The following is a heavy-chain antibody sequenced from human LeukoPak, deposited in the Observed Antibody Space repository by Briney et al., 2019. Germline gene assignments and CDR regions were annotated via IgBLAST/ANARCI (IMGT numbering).Heavy chain of an antibody. D-gene: IGHD6-13*01. CDR1: GFTFSSYW. Sequence: PGGSRRLSCAASGFTFSSYWMHWVRQAPGKGLVWVSRINSDGSSTSYADSVKGRFTISRDNAKNTLYLQMNSLRAEDTAVYYCARGAGYSSSWYRGGENWFDPWGQGTLVTVSS. CDR3: ARGAGYSSSWYRGGENWFDP. V-gene: IGHV3-74*01. J-gene: IGHJ5*02. CDR2: INSDGSST.